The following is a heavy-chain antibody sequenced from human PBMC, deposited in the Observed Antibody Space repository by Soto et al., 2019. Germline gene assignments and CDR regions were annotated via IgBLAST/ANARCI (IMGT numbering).Heavy chain of an antibody. Sequence: GESLKISCKGSGYSFTSYWIGWVRQMPGKGLEWMGIIHPGDSDTRYSPSFQGQVTISADKSISTAYLQWSSLKASDTAMYYCARQAWFGDYYYYYMDVWGKGTTVTVSS. V-gene: IGHV5-51*01. D-gene: IGHD3-10*01. CDR3: ARQAWFGDYYYYYMDV. CDR1: GYSFTSYW. J-gene: IGHJ6*03. CDR2: IHPGDSDT.